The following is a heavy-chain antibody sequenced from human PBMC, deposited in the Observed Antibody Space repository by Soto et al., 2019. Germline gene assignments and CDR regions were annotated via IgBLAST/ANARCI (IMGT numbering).Heavy chain of an antibody. Sequence: ASVKVSCKASGYTFTVHYMHWVLRAPGQGLEWMGWINPNSGGTNYAQKFQGWVTMTRDTSISTAYMELSRLRSDDTAVYYCAREWLLFANDYGGQGTLVTVSS. CDR3: AREWLLFANDY. V-gene: IGHV1-2*04. D-gene: IGHD3-3*01. J-gene: IGHJ4*02. CDR2: INPNSGGT. CDR1: GYTFTVHY.